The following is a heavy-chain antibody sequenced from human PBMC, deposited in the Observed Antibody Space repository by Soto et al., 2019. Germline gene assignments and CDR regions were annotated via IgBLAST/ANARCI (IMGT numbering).Heavy chain of an antibody. J-gene: IGHJ6*03. CDR3: ARDRGYSDGYYYYYYMDV. Sequence: PGGSLRLSCAASGFTFSSYWMNWVRQAPGKGLEWVANIKQDGSEKYYVDSVKGRFTISRDNAKNSLYLQMNSLRAEDTAVYYCARDRGYSDGYYYYYYMDVWGKGTTVTVSS. CDR1: GFTFSSYW. D-gene: IGHD5-18*01. CDR2: IKQDGSEK. V-gene: IGHV3-7*01.